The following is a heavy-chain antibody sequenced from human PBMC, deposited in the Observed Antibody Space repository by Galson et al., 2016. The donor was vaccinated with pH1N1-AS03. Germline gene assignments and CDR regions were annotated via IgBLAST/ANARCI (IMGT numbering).Heavy chain of an antibody. D-gene: IGHD3-22*01. CDR3: ARSGDYYDSSGYYWGQQYYFDY. V-gene: IGHV3-11*06. CDR1: GFSFSDYY. CDR2: ISITGTYT. J-gene: IGHJ4*02. Sequence: PRLSCAASGFSFSDYYMSWTRQAPGKGLEWISFISITGTYTNYADSVKGRFTISRDNSKNSVFLQMNSLRAEDTAVYYCARSGDYYDSSGYYWGQQYYFDYWGQGTLVTVSS.